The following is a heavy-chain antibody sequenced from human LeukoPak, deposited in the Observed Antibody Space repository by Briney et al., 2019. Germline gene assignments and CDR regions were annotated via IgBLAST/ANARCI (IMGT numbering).Heavy chain of an antibody. V-gene: IGHV3-23*01. CDR2: IGGDAVST. J-gene: IGHJ4*02. Sequence: GGSLRLSCVASGFTFSSYAMSWVRQAPGKGLEWVSAIGGDAVSTYYADSVKGRFSISRDNSKNTLYLQMNSLRADDTAVYYCAKDLWKADYWGQGTLVTVSS. D-gene: IGHD3-3*01. CDR1: GFTFSSYA. CDR3: AKDLWKADY.